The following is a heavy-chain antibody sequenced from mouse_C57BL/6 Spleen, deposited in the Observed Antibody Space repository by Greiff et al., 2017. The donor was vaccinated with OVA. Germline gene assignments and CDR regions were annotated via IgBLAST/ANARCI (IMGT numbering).Heavy chain of an antibody. J-gene: IGHJ2*01. CDR3: ARSVYGNYGGYFDY. V-gene: IGHV1-82*01. D-gene: IGHD2-10*02. CDR2: IYPGDGDT. CDR1: GYAFSSSW. Sequence: QVQLKESGPELVKPGASVKISCKASGYAFSSSWMNWVKQRPGKGLEWIGRIYPGDGDTNYNGKFKGKATLTADKSSSTAYMQLSSLTSEDSAVYFCARSVYGNYGGYFDYWGQGTTLTVSS.